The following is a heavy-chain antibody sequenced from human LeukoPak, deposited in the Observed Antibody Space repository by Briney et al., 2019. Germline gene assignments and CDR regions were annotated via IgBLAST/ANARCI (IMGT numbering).Heavy chain of an antibody. Sequence: PGGSLRLSCAASEFTFSSYSMNWVRQAPGKGLEWVSSISSSSSYIYYADSVKGRFTISRDNAKNSLYLQMNSLRAEDTAVYYCAKLSRSGTGIYSYYYYMDVWGKGTTVTVSS. D-gene: IGHD1-1*01. J-gene: IGHJ6*03. CDR2: ISSSSSYI. CDR3: AKLSRSGTGIYSYYYYMDV. V-gene: IGHV3-21*04. CDR1: EFTFSSYS.